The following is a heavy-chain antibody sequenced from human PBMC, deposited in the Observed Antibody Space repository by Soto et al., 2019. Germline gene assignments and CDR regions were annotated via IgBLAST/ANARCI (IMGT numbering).Heavy chain of an antibody. CDR2: ISSSSSYI. J-gene: IGHJ6*02. CDR3: ARDRFSYDFWSGYSDYYGMDV. CDR1: GFTFSSYS. Sequence: PGGSLRLSCAASGFTFSSYSMNWVRQAPGKGLEWVSSISSSSSYIYYADSVKGRFTISRDNAKNSLYLQMNSLRAEDTAVYYCARDRFSYDFWSGYSDYYGMDVWGQGTTVTVSS. V-gene: IGHV3-21*01. D-gene: IGHD3-3*01.